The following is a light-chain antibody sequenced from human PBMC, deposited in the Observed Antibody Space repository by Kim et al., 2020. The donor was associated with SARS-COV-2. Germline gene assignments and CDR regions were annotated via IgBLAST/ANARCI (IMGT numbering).Light chain of an antibody. J-gene: IGLJ2*01. CDR2: DVS. CDR3: SSYINTNANGL. CDR1: SSDVGAYNF. V-gene: IGLV2-14*03. Sequence: QSALTQPASVSGSPGQSITISCTGTSSDVGAYNFVSWYQQHPGKAPKPVIHDVSNRPSGVSHRFSGSKSGKTASLTISGLQAEDEADYYCSSYINTNANGLCGGGGRLTVL.